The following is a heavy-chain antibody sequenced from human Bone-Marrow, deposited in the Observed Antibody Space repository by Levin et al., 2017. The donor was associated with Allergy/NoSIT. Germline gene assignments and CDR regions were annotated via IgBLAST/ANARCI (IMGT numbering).Heavy chain of an antibody. CDR3: ARGWFGELLSH. Sequence: GGSLRLSCAASGFTVSSNYMSWVRQAPGKGPEWVSVIYSGGSPYYADSVKGRFTISRDNSKNTLYLQMNSLRAEDTAGYYCARGWFGELLSHWGQGTLVTVSS. V-gene: IGHV3-53*01. CDR2: IYSGGSP. J-gene: IGHJ4*02. CDR1: GFTVSSNY. D-gene: IGHD3-10*01.